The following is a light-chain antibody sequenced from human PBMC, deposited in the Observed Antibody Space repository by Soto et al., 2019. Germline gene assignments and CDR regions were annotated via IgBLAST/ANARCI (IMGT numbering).Light chain of an antibody. CDR2: DVS. J-gene: IGLJ2*01. V-gene: IGLV2-14*01. CDR1: SSDVGGYNY. Sequence: QSALTQPASVSGSPGQSITISCTGTSSDVGGYNYVSWYQQHPGKAPKLMIYDVSNRPSGVSNRFSGSKSGNTASLTISGLQAEDEADYYCSSYTSSELVVFGGGTMVTVL. CDR3: SSYTSSELVV.